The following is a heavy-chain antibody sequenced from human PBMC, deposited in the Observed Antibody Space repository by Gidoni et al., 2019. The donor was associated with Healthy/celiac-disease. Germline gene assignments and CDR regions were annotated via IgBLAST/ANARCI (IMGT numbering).Heavy chain of an antibody. D-gene: IGHD6-13*01. CDR3: ARRSSSWYVDDP. Sequence: QLQQWGAGLWKPSETLSLTCSVYGGSFSGYYWSWIRQPPGKGLEWIGEINHSGSTNYNPSLKSRVTISVDTSKNQFSLKLSSVTAADTAVYYCARRSSSWYVDDPWGQGTLVTVSS. J-gene: IGHJ5*02. CDR2: INHSGST. CDR1: GGSFSGYY. V-gene: IGHV4-34*01.